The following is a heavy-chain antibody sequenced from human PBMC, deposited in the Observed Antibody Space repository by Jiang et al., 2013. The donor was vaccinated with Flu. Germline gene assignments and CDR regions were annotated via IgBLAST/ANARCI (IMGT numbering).Heavy chain of an antibody. Sequence: GAEVKKPGESLKISCEGSGYSFTTYWIGWVRQMPGKGLEWMGIIYPGDSDIRYSPSFQGQVTISADKSINTAYLQWSSLKASDTAMYYCARFTGGTHSDMDVWGQGTTVTVSS. V-gene: IGHV5-51*01. J-gene: IGHJ6*02. CDR1: GYSFTTYW. CDR3: ARFTGGTHSDMDV. CDR2: IYPGDSDI. D-gene: IGHD7-27*01.